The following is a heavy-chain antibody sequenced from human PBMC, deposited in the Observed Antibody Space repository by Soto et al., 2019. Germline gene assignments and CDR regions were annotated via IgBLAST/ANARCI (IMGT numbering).Heavy chain of an antibody. CDR3: ARGDGDHDDGNGYLGRH. Sequence: EVQLVESGGGLVQPGGSLTLSCAASGFTFSSYWMHWVRQAPGKGLVWVSRIKSDGSGPTYADSVKGRLTISRDNSXNXXYLQMNSLRAEDTAVYFCARGDGDHDDGNGYLGRHWGQGTLVTVSS. J-gene: IGHJ4*02. CDR2: IKSDGSGP. V-gene: IGHV3-74*01. D-gene: IGHD5-18*01. CDR1: GFTFSSYW.